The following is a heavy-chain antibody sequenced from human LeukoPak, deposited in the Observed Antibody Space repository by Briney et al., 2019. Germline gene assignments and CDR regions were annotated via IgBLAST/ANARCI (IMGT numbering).Heavy chain of an antibody. CDR2: IRSNTNNYAT. D-gene: IGHD3-16*01. V-gene: IGHV3-73*01. J-gene: IGHJ5*02. CDR3: TSPSYASGTANNWFDL. Sequence: GGSLRLSCAASGLIFSGADMHWVRQTSGKGLEWVGRIRSNTNNYATLYGASVKGRFTISRDDSANTVYLQMNRVKTDDTAVYFCTSPSYASGTANNWFDLWGQGTLVTVSS. CDR1: GLIFSGAD.